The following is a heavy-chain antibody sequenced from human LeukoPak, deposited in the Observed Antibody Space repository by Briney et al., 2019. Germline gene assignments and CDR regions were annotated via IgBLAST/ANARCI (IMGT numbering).Heavy chain of an antibody. J-gene: IGHJ3*02. Sequence: GSSVKVSCKASGGTFSSYAISWLRQAPGQGLEWMGGIIPIFGTANYAQKFPGRVTMTRDMSTSTVYIELSSLRSEDTAVYYCAREEDAFDIWGQGTMVTVSS. CDR2: IIPIFGTA. V-gene: IGHV1-69*05. CDR1: GGTFSSYA. CDR3: AREEDAFDI.